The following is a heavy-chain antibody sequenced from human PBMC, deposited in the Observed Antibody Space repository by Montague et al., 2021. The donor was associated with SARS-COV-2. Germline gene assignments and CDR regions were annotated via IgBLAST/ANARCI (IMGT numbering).Heavy chain of an antibody. D-gene: IGHD6-19*01. CDR3: ARGTYTSGWFGQFDY. J-gene: IGHJ4*02. V-gene: IGHV4-39*01. Sequence: SETLSLTCTVSGGSISSSIYYWGWIRQPPGKGLEWIGSIYYSGTTYYNPSLQSRVTISVDTSKKQFSLKLSSVTAADTAVYYCARGTYTSGWFGQFDYWGQGTLVTVSS. CDR2: IYYSGTT. CDR1: GGSISSSIYY.